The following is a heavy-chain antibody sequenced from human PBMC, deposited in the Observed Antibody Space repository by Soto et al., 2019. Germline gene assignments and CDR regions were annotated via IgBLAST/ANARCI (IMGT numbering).Heavy chain of an antibody. CDR1: GGSISSSSYY. D-gene: IGHD6-19*01. J-gene: IGHJ6*02. V-gene: IGHV4-39*01. CDR3: ARHRVAGMPAYYYYYGMDV. CDR2: IYYSGST. Sequence: PSETLSLTCTVSGGSISSSSYYWGWIRQPPGKGLEWIGSIYYSGSTYYNPSLKSRVTISVDTSKNQFSLKLSSVPAADTAVYYCARHRVAGMPAYYYYYGMDVWGQGTTVTVSS.